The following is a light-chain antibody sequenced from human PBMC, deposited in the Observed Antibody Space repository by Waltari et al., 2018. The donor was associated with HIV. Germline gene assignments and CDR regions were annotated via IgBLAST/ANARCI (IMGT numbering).Light chain of an antibody. CDR3: QHRKEWPPGAS. Sequence: PGERATLSCRASQSISTYLAWYQKKLGQAPRLLIYDASKRATGIPARFSGSGSGTDFTLTISSLEPEDFAVYYCQHRKEWPPGASFGPGTKVDVK. J-gene: IGKJ3*01. CDR1: QSISTY. V-gene: IGKV3-11*01. CDR2: DAS.